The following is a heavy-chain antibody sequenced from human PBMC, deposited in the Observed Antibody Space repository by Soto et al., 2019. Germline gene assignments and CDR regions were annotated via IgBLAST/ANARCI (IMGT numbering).Heavy chain of an antibody. Sequence: PSETLSLTCAVYGGSFSGYCWSWIRQPPGKGLEWIGEINHSGSTNYNPSLKSRVTISVDTSKNQFSLKLSSVTAADTAVYYCARSSSWHTYYYYYMDVWGKGTTVTVSS. CDR3: ARSSSWHTYYYYYMDV. J-gene: IGHJ6*03. D-gene: IGHD6-13*01. CDR1: GGSFSGYC. V-gene: IGHV4-34*01. CDR2: INHSGST.